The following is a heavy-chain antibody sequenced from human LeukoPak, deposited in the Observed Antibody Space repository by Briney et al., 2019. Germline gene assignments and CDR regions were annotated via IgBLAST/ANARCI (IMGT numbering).Heavy chain of an antibody. CDR3: ARRVPAAWGYYGMDV. CDR2: INPNSGGT. Sequence: ASVKVSCKASGYTFTGYYMHWVLQAPGQGLEWMGRINPNSGGTNYAQKFQGRVTMTRDTSISTAYMELSRLRSDDTAVYYCARRVPAAWGYYGMDVWGQGTTVTVSS. CDR1: GYTFTGYY. D-gene: IGHD2-2*01. V-gene: IGHV1-2*06. J-gene: IGHJ6*02.